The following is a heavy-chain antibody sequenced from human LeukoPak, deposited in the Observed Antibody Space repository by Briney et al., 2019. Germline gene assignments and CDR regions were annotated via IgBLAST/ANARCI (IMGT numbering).Heavy chain of an antibody. Sequence: PGGSLRLSCAASGFTFSSYAMSWVRQAPGKGLEWVSAISGSGGSTYYADSVKGRFTISRDNSKNTLYLQMNSLRAEDTAVYYCAEPTRRDGYNGDFDYWGQGTLVTVSS. CDR1: GFTFSSYA. J-gene: IGHJ4*02. V-gene: IGHV3-23*01. D-gene: IGHD5-24*01. CDR3: AEPTRRDGYNGDFDY. CDR2: ISGSGGST.